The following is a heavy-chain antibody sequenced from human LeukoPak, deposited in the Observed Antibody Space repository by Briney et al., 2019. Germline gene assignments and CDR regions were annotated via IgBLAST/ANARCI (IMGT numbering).Heavy chain of an antibody. CDR1: GFTFSSYW. CDR2: IKQDGSEK. D-gene: IGHD3-16*01. V-gene: IGHV3-7*01. J-gene: IGHJ4*02. CDR3: ARRGSFDY. Sequence: PGGSLRLSCAASGFTFSSYWVSWVRQAPGKGLEWVANIKQDGSEKYYVDSVKGRFTISRDNAKNSLYLQMNSLRAEDTAVYYCARRGSFDYWGQGTLVTVSS.